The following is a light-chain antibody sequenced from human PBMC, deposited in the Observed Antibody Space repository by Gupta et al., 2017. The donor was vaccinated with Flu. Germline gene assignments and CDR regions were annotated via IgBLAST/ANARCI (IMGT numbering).Light chain of an antibody. CDR2: EVS. Sequence: QSALTQPASVSGSPGQSITISCTGTSSDVGGYNYVSWYQQHPANAPKLMIYEVSNRPSGVASRFSGSKAGTTASLTISGLQAEDATDYYCSSYTSSSTWVFGGGTKLTVL. CDR1: SSDVGGYNY. CDR3: SSYTSSSTWV. J-gene: IGLJ3*02. V-gene: IGLV2-14*01.